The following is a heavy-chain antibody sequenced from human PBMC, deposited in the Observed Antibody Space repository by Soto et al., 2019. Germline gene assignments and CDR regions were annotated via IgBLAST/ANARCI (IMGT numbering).Heavy chain of an antibody. D-gene: IGHD4-4*01. Sequence: EAQLLESGGGLVQPGGSLRLSCAASGFTFSTYPMSWVRQAPGKGQEWVSGISGSGISTYYTDSVKGRFTISRDNSKNTVFLQMNSLRDEDTAVYYCVKPPVITASYYYYDMDVWGQGTTVTVSS. J-gene: IGHJ6*02. V-gene: IGHV3-23*01. CDR1: GFTFSTYP. CDR3: VKPPVITASYYYYDMDV. CDR2: ISGSGIST.